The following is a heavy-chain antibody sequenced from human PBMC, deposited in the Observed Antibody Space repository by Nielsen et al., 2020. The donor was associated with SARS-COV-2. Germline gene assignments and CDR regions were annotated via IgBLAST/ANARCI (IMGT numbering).Heavy chain of an antibody. CDR3: ANLGTASDY. V-gene: IGHV3-9*01. J-gene: IGHJ4*02. CDR2: ISWNSGSI. CDR1: GFTFDDYA. Sequence: RSSCAASGFTFDDYAMHWVRQAPGKGLEWVSGISWNSGSIGYADSVKGRFTISRDNAKNSLYLQMNSLRAEDTALYYCANLGTASDYWGQGTLVTVSS.